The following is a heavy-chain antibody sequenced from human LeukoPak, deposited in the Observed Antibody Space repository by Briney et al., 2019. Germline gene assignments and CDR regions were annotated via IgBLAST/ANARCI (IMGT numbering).Heavy chain of an antibody. CDR1: EFTVSSNH. CDR3: ARGYSSSWAYRN. CDR2: IYSGGST. V-gene: IGHV3-66*01. Sequence: GGSLRLSCAASEFTVSSNHMSWVRQAPGKGLEWVSIIYSGGSTYYADSVKGRFTISRDNSKNTLYLQMNSLGAEDTAVYYCARGYSSSWAYRNWGQGTLVTVSS. J-gene: IGHJ4*02. D-gene: IGHD6-13*01.